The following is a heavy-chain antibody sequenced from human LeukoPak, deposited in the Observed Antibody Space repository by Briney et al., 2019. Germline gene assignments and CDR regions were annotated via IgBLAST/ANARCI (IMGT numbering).Heavy chain of an antibody. CDR3: ARDRSIAARPLYYMDV. CDR2: ISNSGSTI. CDR1: GFTFSDYY. Sequence: GGSLRLSCAASGFTFSDYYMSWIRQAPGKGLEWVSYISNSGSTIYYADSVKGRFTISRDNAKNSLYLQMNSLRAEDTAVYYCARDRSIAARPLYYMDVWGKGTTVTVSS. J-gene: IGHJ6*03. D-gene: IGHD6-6*01. V-gene: IGHV3-11*04.